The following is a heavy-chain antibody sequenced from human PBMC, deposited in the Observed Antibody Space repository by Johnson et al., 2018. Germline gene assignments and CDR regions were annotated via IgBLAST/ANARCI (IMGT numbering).Heavy chain of an antibody. V-gene: IGHV4-59*01. CDR2: VSHSGST. CDR1: GGSISSSY. D-gene: IGHD3-22*01. Sequence: QVQLQESGPGLVKPSETLSLTCTVAGGSISSSYWSWIRQPPGKGLEWIGYVSHSGSTHYNPSLESRVTISVDTSKNQFSLRLSSVTAAETAVYYVARHYCDSCGTYFQYWGQGTLVTVSS. CDR3: ARHYCDSCGTYFQY. J-gene: IGHJ1*01.